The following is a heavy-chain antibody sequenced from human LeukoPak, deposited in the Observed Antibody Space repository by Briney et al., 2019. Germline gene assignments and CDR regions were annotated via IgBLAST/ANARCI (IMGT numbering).Heavy chain of an antibody. J-gene: IGHJ4*02. D-gene: IGHD6-19*01. Sequence: SETLSLTCVVSGGSIITNDYWWGWIRQPPGKGLEWIGYIYYSGSTDYNPSLKSRVTISVDTSKNQFSLQLSSVTAADTAVYYCARGLSSSGWYRKTDYWGQGTLVTVSS. CDR3: ARGLSSSGWYRKTDY. V-gene: IGHV4-61*08. CDR2: IYYSGST. CDR1: GGSIITNDYW.